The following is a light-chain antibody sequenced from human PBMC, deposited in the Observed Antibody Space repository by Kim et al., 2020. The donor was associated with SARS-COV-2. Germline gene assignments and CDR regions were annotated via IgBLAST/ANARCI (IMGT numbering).Light chain of an antibody. V-gene: IGLV4-69*01. Sequence: ASVKLTCTLSSGHSSNAIAWHQQQPEKGPRYLMRLNSDGSHSKRDGIPDRFSVSSSGAERYLTISSLQSEDEADYYCQTWGTGFWVFGGGTKLTVL. CDR3: QTWGTGFWV. CDR2: LNSDGSH. J-gene: IGLJ3*02. CDR1: SGHSSNA.